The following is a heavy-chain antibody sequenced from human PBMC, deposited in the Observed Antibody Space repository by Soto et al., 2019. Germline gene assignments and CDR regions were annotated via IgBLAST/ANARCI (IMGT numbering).Heavy chain of an antibody. J-gene: IGHJ4*02. CDR3: ARDRVDTAMAYYFDY. Sequence: ASVKVSCKASGYTFTSYGISWVRQAPGQGLEWMGWISAYNGNTNYAQKLQGRVTMTTDTSTSTAYMELRSLRSDDTAVYYCARDRVDTAMAYYFDYWGQGTLVTVSS. D-gene: IGHD5-18*01. V-gene: IGHV1-18*04. CDR2: ISAYNGNT. CDR1: GYTFTSYG.